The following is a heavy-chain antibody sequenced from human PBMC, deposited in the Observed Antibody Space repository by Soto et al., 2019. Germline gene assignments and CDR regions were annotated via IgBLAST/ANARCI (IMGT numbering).Heavy chain of an antibody. J-gene: IGHJ4*02. CDR1: GINYNTYA. CDR2: INAGNGDT. V-gene: IGHV1-3*01. CDR3: ARAISGYVT. D-gene: IGHD5-12*01. Sequence: QVQLVQSGAEMKKPGASVKLSCKTSGINYNTYAIHWVRQAPGQGLEWMGWINAGNGDTRYSPNFQGRVTLTRDTSASTVYMDLDSLKSEDTGVYYCARAISGYVTWGQGTLVTVSS.